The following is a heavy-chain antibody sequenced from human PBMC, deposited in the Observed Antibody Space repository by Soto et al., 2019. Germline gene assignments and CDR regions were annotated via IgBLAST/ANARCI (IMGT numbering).Heavy chain of an antibody. Sequence: GESLKISCKGSGYNFNNYWITWVRQMPGKGLEWMGRIDPYDSDTRYSPSFQGQVTISADKSISTAYLQWSSLKASDTAMYYCARLSFYNTWFDPWGQGTLVTVSS. D-gene: IGHD3-3*02. CDR1: GYNFNNYW. J-gene: IGHJ5*02. V-gene: IGHV5-51*01. CDR3: ARLSFYNTWFDP. CDR2: IDPYDSDT.